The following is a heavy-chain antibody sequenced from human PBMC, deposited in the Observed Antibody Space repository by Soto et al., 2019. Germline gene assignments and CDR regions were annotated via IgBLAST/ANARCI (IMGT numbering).Heavy chain of an antibody. Sequence: EVQLVESGGGLVQSGGSLRLSCTASGYVFRSYWMHWVRQAPGKGLVWVSRITNDGTTPNSESVNGRFAISRDDARNTVYLQMNSLRVEDTAVYYCARGVQGSRYFDRWGRGTLVTVSS. CDR3: ARGVQGSRYFDR. J-gene: IGHJ2*01. CDR2: ITNDGTTP. CDR1: GYVFRSYW. V-gene: IGHV3-74*01.